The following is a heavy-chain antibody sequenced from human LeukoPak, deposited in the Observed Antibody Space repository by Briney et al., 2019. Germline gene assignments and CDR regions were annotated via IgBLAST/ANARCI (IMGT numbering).Heavy chain of an antibody. V-gene: IGHV2-5*01. J-gene: IGHJ4*02. CDR1: GFSLSTSAVG. D-gene: IGHD1-26*01. CDR3: AQRLADRQHNGSADYFDY. CDR2: IYWSDDK. Sequence: AGPTLVKPPQPLTLTCMFSGFSLSTSAVGLGRICHPPGKALEWTAFIYWSDDKRYSPSLKSTLTITKENLKNQVALTMTNMDPVDTATYYCAQRLADRQHNGSADYFDYWGQGTLVTVSS.